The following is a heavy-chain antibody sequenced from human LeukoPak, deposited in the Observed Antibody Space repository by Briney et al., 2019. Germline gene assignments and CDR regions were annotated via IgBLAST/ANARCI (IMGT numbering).Heavy chain of an antibody. J-gene: IGHJ5*02. Sequence: PSETLSLTCTVSGGPISSSSYYWSWIRQPPGKGLEWIGYIYYSGSTNYNPSLKSRVTISVDTSKNQFSLKLSSVTAADTAVYYCARAYYSTSWFPHWGQGALVTVSS. V-gene: IGHV4-61*01. D-gene: IGHD3-10*01. CDR3: ARAYYSTSWFPH. CDR2: IYYSGST. CDR1: GGPISSSSYY.